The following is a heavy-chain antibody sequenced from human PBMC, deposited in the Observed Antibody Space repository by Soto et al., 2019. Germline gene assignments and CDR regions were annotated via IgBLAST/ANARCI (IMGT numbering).Heavy chain of an antibody. CDR1: GYSFTSYW. J-gene: IGHJ6*02. CDR2: IYPGDSDT. Sequence: GESLKISCKGSGYSFTSYWNGWVRQMPGKGLEWMGIIYPGDSDTRYSPSFQGQVTISADKSISTAYLQWSSLKASDTAMYYCARRAGGGDYYYGKDVWGQGTTDNVSS. D-gene: IGHD3-10*01. CDR3: ARRAGGGDYYYGKDV. V-gene: IGHV5-51*01.